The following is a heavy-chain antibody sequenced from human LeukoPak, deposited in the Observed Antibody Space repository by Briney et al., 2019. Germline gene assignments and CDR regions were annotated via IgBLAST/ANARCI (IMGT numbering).Heavy chain of an antibody. CDR2: IYYSGST. CDR3: ARVVGAWYSSSWAEDYYYYMDV. J-gene: IGHJ6*03. D-gene: IGHD6-13*01. V-gene: IGHV4-59*01. CDR1: GGSISSYY. Sequence: KPSETLSLTCTVSGGSISSYYWSWIRQPPGKGLEWIGYIYYSGSTNYNPSLKSRVTISVDTSKNQFYLKLSSVTAADTAVYYCARVVGAWYSSSWAEDYYYYMDVWGKGTTVTVSS.